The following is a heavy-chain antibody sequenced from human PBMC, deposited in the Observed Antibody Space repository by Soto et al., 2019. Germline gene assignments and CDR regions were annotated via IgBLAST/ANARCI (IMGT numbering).Heavy chain of an antibody. Sequence: QITLNESGPTPVKPRQTLTLTCTFSGFSLTTSGVGVGWIRQSPGKAPEWLALIYWDDDKRYSPSLKSGLTTTKDTSKNEVVLTMADLDPADTATYYCAHRVLRTVFGLVTTTAIYFDFWGQGTPVAVSS. D-gene: IGHD3-3*01. CDR1: GFSLTTSGVG. J-gene: IGHJ4*02. CDR3: AHRVLRTVFGLVTTTAIYFDF. V-gene: IGHV2-5*02. CDR2: IYWDDDK.